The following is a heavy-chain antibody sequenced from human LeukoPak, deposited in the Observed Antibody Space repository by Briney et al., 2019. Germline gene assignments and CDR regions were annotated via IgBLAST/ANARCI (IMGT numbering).Heavy chain of an antibody. V-gene: IGHV4-59*08. J-gene: IGHJ4*02. CDR2: IHYNGIT. CDR1: GSMYNYY. Sequence: SETLSLTCTVSGSMYNYYWSWIRQPPGKGLEWIGYIHYNGITNYNPSLKTRVTMSLDTSKNQVSLNLNSVTAADTAVYYCARHISSGGTYAHFDYWSQGTLVTVPS. D-gene: IGHD1-26*01. CDR3: ARHISSGGTYAHFDY.